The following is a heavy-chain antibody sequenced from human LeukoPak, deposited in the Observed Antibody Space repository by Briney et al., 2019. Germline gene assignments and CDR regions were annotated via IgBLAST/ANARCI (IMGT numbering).Heavy chain of an antibody. V-gene: IGHV3-23*01. J-gene: IGHJ4*02. Sequence: PGGSLRLSCAASGFTFSSYAMSWVRQAQGKGLEWVSAVSGSGGSTYYADSVKGRFTISRDNSKNTLYLQMNSLRAEDTAVYYCAKDWVQLLPLYYFDYWGQGTLVTVSS. CDR1: GFTFSSYA. D-gene: IGHD2-15*01. CDR3: AKDWVQLLPLYYFDY. CDR2: VSGSGGST.